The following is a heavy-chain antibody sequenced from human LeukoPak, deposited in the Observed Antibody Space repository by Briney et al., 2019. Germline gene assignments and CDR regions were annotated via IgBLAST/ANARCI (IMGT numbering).Heavy chain of an antibody. V-gene: IGHV4-4*07. CDR3: ARDQLVDVVPAANGNYCYYMDV. Sequence: PSETLSLTCTVSGGSISSYYWSWIRQPAGKGLEWIGRIYTSGSTNYNPSLKSRVTMSVDTSKNQFSLKLSSVTAADTAVYYCARDQLVDVVPAANGNYCYYMDVWGKGTTVTVSS. J-gene: IGHJ6*03. D-gene: IGHD2-2*01. CDR2: IYTSGST. CDR1: GGSISSYY.